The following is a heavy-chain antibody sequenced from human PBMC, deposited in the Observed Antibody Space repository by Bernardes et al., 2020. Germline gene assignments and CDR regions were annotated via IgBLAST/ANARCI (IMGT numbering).Heavy chain of an antibody. CDR1: GFTFSSYC. J-gene: IGHJ3*02. Sequence: GGSLRLSCAASGFTFSSYCMSWVRQAPGKGLEWVANIKQDGSEKYYVDSVKGRFTISRDNAKNSLYLQMNSLRAEDTAVYYCTIFGVVTRAFDIWGQGTMVTVSS. V-gene: IGHV3-7*01. CDR3: TIFGVVTRAFDI. D-gene: IGHD3-3*01. CDR2: IKQDGSEK.